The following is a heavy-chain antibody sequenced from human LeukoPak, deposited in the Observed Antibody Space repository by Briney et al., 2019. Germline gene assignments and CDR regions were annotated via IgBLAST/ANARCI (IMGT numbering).Heavy chain of an antibody. Sequence: SETLSLTCAVYGGSFSGYYWSWIRQPPGKGLEWIGEINHSGSTNYNPSLKSRVTISVDTSKNQFSLKLSSATAADTAVYYCARGAVAGPKDWFDPWGQGTLVTVSS. CDR3: ARGAVAGPKDWFDP. CDR2: INHSGST. D-gene: IGHD6-19*01. V-gene: IGHV4-34*01. J-gene: IGHJ5*02. CDR1: GGSFSGYY.